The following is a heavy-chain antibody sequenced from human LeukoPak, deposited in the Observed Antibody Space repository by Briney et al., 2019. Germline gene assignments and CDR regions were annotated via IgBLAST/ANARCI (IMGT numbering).Heavy chain of an antibody. Sequence: PSETLSLTCAVYGGFFSGYYWSWIRQPPGTGLEWIGEISHSGSTNYNPSLKSRVTISVDTSKNQFSLKLSSVTAADTAVYYCARGSGSYSYEDYWGQGTLVTVSS. V-gene: IGHV4-34*01. CDR3: ARGSGSYSYEDY. J-gene: IGHJ4*02. CDR2: ISHSGST. D-gene: IGHD1-26*01. CDR1: GGFFSGYY.